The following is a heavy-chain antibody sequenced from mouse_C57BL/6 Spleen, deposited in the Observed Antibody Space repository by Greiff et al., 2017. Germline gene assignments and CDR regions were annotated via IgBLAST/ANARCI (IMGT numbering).Heavy chain of an antibody. CDR2: IWSDGST. V-gene: IGHV2-6-1*01. J-gene: IGHJ4*01. D-gene: IGHD2-3*01. CDR3: ARHDGLYYAMDY. Sequence: VQLQQSGPGLVAPSQSLSITCTVSGFSLTSYGVHWVRQPPGKGLEWLVVIWSDGSTTYNSALKSRLSISKDNSKSQVFLKMNSLQTDDTAMYYCARHDGLYYAMDYWGQGTSVTVSS. CDR1: GFSLTSYG.